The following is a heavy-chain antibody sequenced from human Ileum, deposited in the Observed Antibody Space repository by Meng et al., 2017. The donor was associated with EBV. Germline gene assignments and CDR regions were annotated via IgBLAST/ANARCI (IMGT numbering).Heavy chain of an antibody. D-gene: IGHD5-12*01. CDR2: MYYTGTS. J-gene: IGHJ4*02. Sequence: HLKRRVSGPGLLTPSGTLSLNGTVSGGSITVGALYVWAWIRQSPGKGLEWIGSMYYTGTSYYNPSIKSRLTISLDTSTNHFSLRLSSVTDADTAVYYCARQFWSRGGRDSGYKWGPGTLVTVSS. CDR1: GGSITVGALYV. V-gene: IGHV4-39*02. CDR3: ARQFWSRGGRDSGYK.